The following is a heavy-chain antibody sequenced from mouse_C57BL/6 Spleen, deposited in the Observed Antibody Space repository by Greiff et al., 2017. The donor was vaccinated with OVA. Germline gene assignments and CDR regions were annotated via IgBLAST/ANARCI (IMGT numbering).Heavy chain of an antibody. Sequence: VQLQQPGAELVKPGASVKLSCKASGYTFTSYWMQWVKQRPGQGLEWIGEIDPSDSYTNYNQKFKGKATLTVDTSSSTAYMQLSSLTSEDSAVYYCARRQLREGYAMDYWGQGTSVTVSS. D-gene: IGHD3-2*02. J-gene: IGHJ4*01. CDR1: GYTFTSYW. V-gene: IGHV1-50*01. CDR2: IDPSDSYT. CDR3: ARRQLREGYAMDY.